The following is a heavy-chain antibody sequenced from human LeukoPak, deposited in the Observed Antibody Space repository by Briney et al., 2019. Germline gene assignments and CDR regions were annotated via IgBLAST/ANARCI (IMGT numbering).Heavy chain of an antibody. J-gene: IGHJ3*02. CDR1: GYTFTSYY. CDR2: INPSGGST. D-gene: IGHD1-26*01. CDR3: AGIVGATDAFDI. Sequence: GASVKVSCKASGYTFTSYYMHWVRQAPGQGLEWMGIINPSGGSTSYAQKFQGRVTMTRDTSTSTVYMELRSLRSDDTAVYYCAGIVGATDAFDIWGQGTMVTVSS. V-gene: IGHV1-46*01.